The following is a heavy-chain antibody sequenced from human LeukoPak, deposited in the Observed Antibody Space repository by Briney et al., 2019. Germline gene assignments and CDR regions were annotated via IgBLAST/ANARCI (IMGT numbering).Heavy chain of an antibody. CDR3: ARAYLGMTSLDY. CDR2: IYHSGST. CDR1: GGSISSGGYS. J-gene: IGHJ4*02. Sequence: PSETLSLTCAVSGGSISSGGYSWSWIRQPPGKGLEWIGYIYHSGSTYYNPSLKSRVTISVDRSKNQFSLKLSSVTAADTAVYYCARAYLGMTSLDYWGQGTLVTVSS. D-gene: IGHD3-16*01. V-gene: IGHV4-30-2*01.